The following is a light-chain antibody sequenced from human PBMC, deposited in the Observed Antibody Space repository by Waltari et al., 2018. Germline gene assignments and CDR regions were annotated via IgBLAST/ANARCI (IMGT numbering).Light chain of an antibody. V-gene: IGLV2-14*01. CDR2: DVS. J-gene: IGLJ2*01. CDR1: SNDVGGYNS. Sequence: QSALTQPTSVPGSPGQSVTTLCNGTSNDVGGYNSSPWYQEHPGQAPRVIIYDVSDRPSGVSDRFSGSKSGNTASLTISGLQAEDEADYYCSSQSSNNVVLFGGGTKLTVL. CDR3: SSQSSNNVVL.